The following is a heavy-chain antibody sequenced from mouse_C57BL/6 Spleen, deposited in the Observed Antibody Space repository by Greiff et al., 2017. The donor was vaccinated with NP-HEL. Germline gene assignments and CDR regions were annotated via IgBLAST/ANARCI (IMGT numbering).Heavy chain of an antibody. CDR2: IYPRSGNT. J-gene: IGHJ2*01. CDR1: GYIFTSYG. V-gene: IGHV1-81*01. CDR3: ARGMITTVVDFDY. Sequence: VQRVESGAELARPGASVKLSCKASGYIFTSYGISWVKQRTGQGLEWIGEIYPRSGNTYYNKKFKGKATLTADKSSSTAYMELRSLTSEDSAVYFCARGMITTVVDFDYWGQGTTLTVSS. D-gene: IGHD1-1*01.